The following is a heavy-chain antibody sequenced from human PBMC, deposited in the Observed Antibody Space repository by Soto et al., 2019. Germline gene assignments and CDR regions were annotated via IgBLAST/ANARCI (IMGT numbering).Heavy chain of an antibody. D-gene: IGHD2-15*01. CDR1: GFTFSSYG. CDR2: IWYDGSNK. J-gene: IGHJ4*02. V-gene: IGHV3-33*01. Sequence: QVQLVESGGGVVQPGRSLRLSCAASGFTFSSYGMHWVRQAPGKGLEWVAVIWYDGSNKYYADSVKGRCTISRDNSKNTLYLQMNSLRAEDTAVYYCARDGYCSGGSCYSVPVFDYWGQGTLVTVSS. CDR3: ARDGYCSGGSCYSVPVFDY.